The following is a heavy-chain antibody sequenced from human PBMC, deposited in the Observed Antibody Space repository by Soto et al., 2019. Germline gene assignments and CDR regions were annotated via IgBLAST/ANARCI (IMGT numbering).Heavy chain of an antibody. CDR1: GGYISGGDYY. J-gene: IGHJ6*02. D-gene: IGHD6-13*01. CDR3: RSGSSLYLSYYHCMDV. Sequence: QVQLQESGPGLVKPSPTLYLTCTVSGGYISGGDYYWSRMPQRPGKGPEGFGNIDYSGRNYSNPSRNSRVTISVDTSQHQCSLKLSSVTAAVTAVYYCRSGSSLYLSYYHCMDVCGRGCTV. CDR2: IDYSGRN. V-gene: IGHV4-30-4*01.